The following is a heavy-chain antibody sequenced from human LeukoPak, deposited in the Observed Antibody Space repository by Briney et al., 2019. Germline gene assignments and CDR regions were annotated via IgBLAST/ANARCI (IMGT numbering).Heavy chain of an antibody. Sequence: GGSLRLSCAASGFTISSYWMHWVRQTPGKGLVWVSRINSDGSSTSYADSVKGRFTISRDNAKNSVYLQMSSLRAEDTAVYYCARGGAQGMDVWGQGTTVTVSS. V-gene: IGHV3-74*01. D-gene: IGHD1-26*01. CDR3: ARGGAQGMDV. J-gene: IGHJ6*02. CDR2: INSDGSST. CDR1: GFTISSYW.